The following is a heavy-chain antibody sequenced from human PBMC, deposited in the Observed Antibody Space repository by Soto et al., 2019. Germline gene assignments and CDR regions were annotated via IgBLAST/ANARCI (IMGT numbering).Heavy chain of an antibody. V-gene: IGHV1-46*01. J-gene: IGHJ6*02. CDR1: GYTFTSYY. CDR3: ARVITMVRGPYYGMDV. Sequence: ASVKVSCKASGYTFTSYYMHWVRQAPGQGLEWMGIINPSGGSTSYAQKFQGRDTMTRDTSTSTVYMELSSLRSEDTAVYYCARVITMVRGPYYGMDVWGQGTTVTVSS. D-gene: IGHD3-10*01. CDR2: INPSGGST.